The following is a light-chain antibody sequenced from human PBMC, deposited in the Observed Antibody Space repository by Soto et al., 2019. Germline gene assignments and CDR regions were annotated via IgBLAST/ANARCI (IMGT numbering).Light chain of an antibody. CDR3: QQYDNWRT. CDR1: QSVTTK. J-gene: IGKJ1*01. Sequence: EIVMTQSPGTLSVSPGERATLSCRASQSVTTKLAWYQQKPGQAPRLLIYDASTRATGIPGRFSGSGSGTEFPLTISSLQSEDFAVYYCQQYDNWRTFGQGTKVEIK. CDR2: DAS. V-gene: IGKV3-15*01.